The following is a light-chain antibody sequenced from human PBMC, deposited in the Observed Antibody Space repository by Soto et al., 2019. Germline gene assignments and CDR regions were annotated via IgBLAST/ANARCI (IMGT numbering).Light chain of an antibody. CDR2: LGS. J-gene: IGKJ2*01. Sequence: DIVMTQSPLSLPVTPGEPASISCRSSQSLLHSNGYNYLDWYLQKPGQSPQLLIYLGSNRASGVPDRFSGSGSGTDFTLKISRVEAEDVGVYYFMQALQTPYTFGQGTKV. CDR1: QSLLHSNGYNY. V-gene: IGKV2-28*01. CDR3: MQALQTPYT.